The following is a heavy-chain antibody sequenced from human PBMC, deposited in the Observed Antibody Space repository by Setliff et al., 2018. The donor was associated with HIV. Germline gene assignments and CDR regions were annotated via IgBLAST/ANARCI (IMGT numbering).Heavy chain of an antibody. D-gene: IGHD2-8*02. J-gene: IGHJ4*02. Sequence: PSETLSLTCFVSGVSISGHFWGWIRQPPGKGLEWIGYTYTSGTTEYNPSLDSRVTISVDTSRDQFSLNLRSVTAADTALYFCARLIHTGLLYFDYWGLGMLVTVS. V-gene: IGHV4-4*09. CDR3: ARLIHTGLLYFDY. CDR1: GVSISGHF. CDR2: TYTSGTT.